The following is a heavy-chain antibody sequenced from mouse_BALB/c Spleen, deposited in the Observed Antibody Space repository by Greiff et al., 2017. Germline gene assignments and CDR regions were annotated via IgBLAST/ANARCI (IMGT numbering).Heavy chain of an antibody. Sequence: KQPGSELVRPGASVKLSCKASGYTFTSYWMHWVKQRPGQGLEWIGNIYPGSGSTNYDEKFKSKATLTVDTSSSTAYMQLSSLTSEDSAVYYCTRRGYGSSPYYYAMDYWGQGTSVTVSS. CDR3: TRRGYGSSPYYYAMDY. CDR1: GYTFTSYW. D-gene: IGHD1-1*01. CDR2: IYPGSGST. J-gene: IGHJ4*01. V-gene: IGHV1S22*01.